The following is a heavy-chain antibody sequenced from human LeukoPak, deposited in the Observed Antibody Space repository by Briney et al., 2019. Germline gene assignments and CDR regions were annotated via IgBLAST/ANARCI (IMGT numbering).Heavy chain of an antibody. Sequence: ASVKVSCKASGYTFTCYAMNWVRQAPGQGLEWMGWINTNTGNPTYAQGFTGRFVFSLDTSVSTAYLQISSLKAEDTAVYYCAREANTMVRGVIIPWGQGTLVTVSS. CDR3: AREANTMVRGVIIP. J-gene: IGHJ5*02. D-gene: IGHD3-10*01. CDR2: INTNTGNP. V-gene: IGHV7-4-1*02. CDR1: GYTFTCYA.